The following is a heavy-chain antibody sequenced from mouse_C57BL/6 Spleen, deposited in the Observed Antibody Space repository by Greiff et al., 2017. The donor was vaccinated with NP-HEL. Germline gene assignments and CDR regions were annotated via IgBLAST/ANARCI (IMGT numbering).Heavy chain of an antibody. Sequence: QVQLQQSGAELANPGASVKLSCKASGYTFTSYWMHWVKQRPGQGLEWIGYINPSSSYTKYNQKFKDKATLTADKSSSTAYMPLSSLTYEDSAVYYCAGGEVRDYWGQGTTLTVSS. D-gene: IGHD2-14*01. V-gene: IGHV1-7*01. J-gene: IGHJ2*01. CDR3: AGGEVRDY. CDR2: INPSSSYT. CDR1: GYTFTSYW.